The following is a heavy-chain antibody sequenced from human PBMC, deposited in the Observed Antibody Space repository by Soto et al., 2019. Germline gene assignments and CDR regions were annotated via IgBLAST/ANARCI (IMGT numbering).Heavy chain of an antibody. CDR3: ARPVEPFYYYGMNV. CDR1: GFTFSTYA. CDR2: ISYDGNNK. Sequence: GGSLRLSCAASGFTFSTYAMEWVRQAPGKGLDWVALISYDGNNKYYADSVRGRFTISRDNSKNTLYLQMNTLRPEDTALYFCARPVEPFYYYGMNVWGQGTTVTVSS. J-gene: IGHJ6*02. V-gene: IGHV3-30-3*01.